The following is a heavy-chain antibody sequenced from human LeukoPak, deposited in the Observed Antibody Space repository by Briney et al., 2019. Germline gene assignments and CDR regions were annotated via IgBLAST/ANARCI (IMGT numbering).Heavy chain of an antibody. CDR2: ISSSSYI. Sequence: GGSLRLSCAASGFTFSSYTMNWVRQAPGKGLEWVSSISSSSYIYYAESVKGRFTMSRDNAKNSLYLQMNSLRAEDTAVYYCARATTYDILTGYFDYWGQGTLVTVSS. D-gene: IGHD3-9*01. V-gene: IGHV3-21*01. CDR3: ARATTYDILTGYFDY. J-gene: IGHJ4*02. CDR1: GFTFSSYT.